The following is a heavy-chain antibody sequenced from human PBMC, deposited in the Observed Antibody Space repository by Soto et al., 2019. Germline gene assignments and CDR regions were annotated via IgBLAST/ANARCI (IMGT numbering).Heavy chain of an antibody. J-gene: IGHJ6*02. Sequence: PGGSLRLSCAASGFTFSSYSMSWVRQAPGKGLEWVSGFRTGADDGTTYYADSVKGRFTISRDISKNTLFLQMNSLRAEDTAIYYCVRGTPTPGLDIWGRGTTVTVSS. CDR1: GFTFSSYS. V-gene: IGHV3-23*01. CDR2: FRTGADDGTT. D-gene: IGHD1-7*01. CDR3: VRGTPTPGLDI.